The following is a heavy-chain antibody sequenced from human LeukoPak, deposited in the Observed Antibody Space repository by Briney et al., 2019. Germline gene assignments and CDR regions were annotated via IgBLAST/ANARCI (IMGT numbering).Heavy chain of an antibody. J-gene: IGHJ3*02. D-gene: IGHD3-22*01. Sequence: SETLSLTCSVSGGSMSGHYWSWIRQPPGKGLVWIGYVYYSGKTQYNPSLQRRVTISVDTSKNLFSLKVTSATAADTAVYYCARLLDNDSSGDPDTFDMWGQGTVGTVSS. V-gene: IGHV4-59*11. CDR1: GGSMSGHY. CDR2: VYYSGKT. CDR3: ARLLDNDSSGDPDTFDM.